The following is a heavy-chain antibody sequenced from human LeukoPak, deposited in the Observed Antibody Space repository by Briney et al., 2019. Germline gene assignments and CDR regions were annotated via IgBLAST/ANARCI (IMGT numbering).Heavy chain of an antibody. CDR1: GLTFRSYA. D-gene: IGHD3-10*01. J-gene: IGHJ6*03. CDR3: ARGPLSYYGSDYYYMDV. V-gene: IGHV3-30*01. Sequence: PGGSLRLSCAASGLTFRSYAMHWVRQATGKGLEWVAVISYDGSNKYYADSVKGRFTISRDNSKNTLYLQMNSLRAEDTAVYYCARGPLSYYGSDYYYMDVWGKGTTVTVSS. CDR2: ISYDGSNK.